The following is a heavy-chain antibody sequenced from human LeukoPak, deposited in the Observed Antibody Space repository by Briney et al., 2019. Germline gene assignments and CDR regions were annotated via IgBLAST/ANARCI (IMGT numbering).Heavy chain of an antibody. V-gene: IGHV3-21*01. J-gene: IGHJ1*01. CDR2: ITSDGSSI. CDR3: ARDGSGYCSGGSCYSAEYFQH. Sequence: GGSLRLSCTASRFTFSNFNMHWVRQAPGKGLQFVSGITSDGSSIDYADSVRGRFTISRDNAKNSLYLQMNSLRAEDTAVYYCARDGSGYCSGGSCYSAEYFQHWGQGTLVTVSS. CDR1: RFTFSNFN. D-gene: IGHD2-15*01.